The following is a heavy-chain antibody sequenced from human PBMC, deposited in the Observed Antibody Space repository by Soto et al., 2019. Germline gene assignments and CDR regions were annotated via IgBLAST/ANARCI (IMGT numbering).Heavy chain of an antibody. V-gene: IGHV4-31*03. CDR3: ARDYMAVVD. D-gene: IGHD2-15*01. J-gene: IGHJ4*02. CDR2: IYHSGST. Sequence: SETLSFTCTVSGSSISSGSYYWSWIRQHPGKGLEWIGYIYHSGSTSYNPSLNSRATISLDASKNQFSLKLRSVTAADTAVSYCARDYMAVVDWGQGTLVTVSS. CDR1: GSSISSGSYY.